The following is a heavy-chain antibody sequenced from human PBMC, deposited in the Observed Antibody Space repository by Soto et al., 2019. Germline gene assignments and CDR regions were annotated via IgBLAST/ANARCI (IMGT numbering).Heavy chain of an antibody. Sequence: QVQLVESGGGVVQPGRSLRLSCAASGFTFSSYAMHWVRQAPGKGLEWVAVISYDGSNKYYADSVKGRFTISRDNSKNTLYLQMNSLRAEDTAVYYCARDSNYDAFDTWGQGTMVTVSS. D-gene: IGHD4-4*01. J-gene: IGHJ3*02. V-gene: IGHV3-30-3*01. CDR2: ISYDGSNK. CDR1: GFTFSSYA. CDR3: ARDSNYDAFDT.